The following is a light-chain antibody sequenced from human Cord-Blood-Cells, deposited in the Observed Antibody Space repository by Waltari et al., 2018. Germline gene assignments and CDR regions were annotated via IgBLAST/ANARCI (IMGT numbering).Light chain of an antibody. V-gene: IGKV1-39*01. Sequence: DLQMTQSPSSLSASVGARVTITCRATQSISSYLNWYQQKPGKAPKLLIYAASSLQSGIPSRFSGSGYGTDFTLTISSLQPEDFGTCLGQRSYSTPPFTFGHGTKLEIK. CDR1: QSISSY. J-gene: IGKJ2*01. CDR2: AAS. CDR3: QRSYSTPPFT.